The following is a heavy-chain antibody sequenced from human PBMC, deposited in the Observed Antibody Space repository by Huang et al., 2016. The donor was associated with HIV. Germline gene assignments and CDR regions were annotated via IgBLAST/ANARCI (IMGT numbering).Heavy chain of an antibody. V-gene: IGHV1-69*13. CDR2: IIPIFGTA. CDR3: ARTAYSYGFRQGYNWFDP. J-gene: IGHJ5*02. D-gene: IGHD5-18*01. Sequence: QVLLVQSGAEVRKPGSSVKVSCTAFGGTFSSYAISWVRQAPGQGLEWMGGIIPIFGTANDTQKFQGRVTITGDESTNTGYMELTRLTSEDTAVYYCARTAYSYGFRQGYNWFDPWGQGTPVTVSS. CDR1: GGTFSSYA.